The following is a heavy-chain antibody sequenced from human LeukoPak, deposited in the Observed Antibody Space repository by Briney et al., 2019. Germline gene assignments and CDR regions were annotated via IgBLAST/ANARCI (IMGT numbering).Heavy chain of an antibody. V-gene: IGHV4-4*07. CDR1: GGSISTYY. CDR2: IYTSGST. Sequence: PSETLSLTCTVSGGSISTYYWSWIRQPAGKGLEWIGRIYTSGSTNYNPSLKSRVTISVDTSKNQFSLKLGSVTAADTAVYYCVRVIGAPNYYYYMDVWGKGTTVTVSS. D-gene: IGHD3-22*01. J-gene: IGHJ6*03. CDR3: VRVIGAPNYYYYMDV.